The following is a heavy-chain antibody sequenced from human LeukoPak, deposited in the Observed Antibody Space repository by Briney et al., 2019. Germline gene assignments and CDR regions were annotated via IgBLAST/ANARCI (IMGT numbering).Heavy chain of an antibody. CDR1: KFIVSDNC. Sequence: SGGSLRLSCVGSKFIVSDNCMTWVRQAPGKGLEWVSVIYSDGTTFYSDSVKGRFAISRDNSKNILYLQMNGLRAEDTAVYYCARERIYFGSGRDLTDARLFYYYGMDVWGQGTTVTVSS. J-gene: IGHJ6*02. V-gene: IGHV3-53*01. CDR2: IYSDGTT. CDR3: ARERIYFGSGRDLTDARLFYYYGMDV. D-gene: IGHD3-10*01.